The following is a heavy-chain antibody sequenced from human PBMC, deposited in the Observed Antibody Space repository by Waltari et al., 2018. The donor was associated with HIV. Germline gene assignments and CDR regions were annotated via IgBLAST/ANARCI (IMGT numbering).Heavy chain of an antibody. V-gene: IGHV3-23*01. CDR3: TKDPVTAVGNINWFDP. D-gene: IGHD6-13*01. CDR1: GFSFSIYA. CDR2: ISGSGDNR. Sequence: GGLVQPGGSLRLSCRASGFSFSIYAMNWVRQAPGKGLEWVSGISGSGDNRYYADSVKGRFTISRDNSKNKVFLQMKSLRPEDTAFYYCTKDPVTAVGNINWFDPWGQGTLVTVSS. J-gene: IGHJ5*02.